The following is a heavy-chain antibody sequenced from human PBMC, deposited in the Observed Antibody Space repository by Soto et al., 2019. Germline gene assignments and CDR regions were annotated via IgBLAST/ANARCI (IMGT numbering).Heavy chain of an antibody. Sequence: QPGGSLRLSCAASGFTFSSYSMNWVRQAPGEGLEWVSYISSSSSTIYYADSVKGRFTISRDNAKNSLYLQMNSLRAEDTAVYYCARDPPTLYGDYPNQLDYWGQGTLVTVSS. D-gene: IGHD4-17*01. CDR1: GFTFSSYS. CDR3: ARDPPTLYGDYPNQLDY. V-gene: IGHV3-48*01. CDR2: ISSSSSTI. J-gene: IGHJ4*02.